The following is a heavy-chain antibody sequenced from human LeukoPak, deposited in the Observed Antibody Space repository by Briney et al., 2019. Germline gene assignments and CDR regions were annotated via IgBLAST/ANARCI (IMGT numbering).Heavy chain of an antibody. CDR1: GYTFTGYY. J-gene: IGHJ4*02. CDR3: ARGESGSSHVDY. D-gene: IGHD1-26*01. Sequence: ASVKVSCKASGYTFTGYYMHWVRRAPGQGLEWMGWINPNSGGTNYAQKFQGRVTMTRDTSISTAYMELSRLRSDDTAVYYCARGESGSSHVDYWGQGTLVTVSS. CDR2: INPNSGGT. V-gene: IGHV1-2*02.